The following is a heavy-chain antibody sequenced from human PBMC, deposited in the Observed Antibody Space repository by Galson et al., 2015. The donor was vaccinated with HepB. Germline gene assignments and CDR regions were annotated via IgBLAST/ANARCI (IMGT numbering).Heavy chain of an antibody. Sequence: SCKASGGTFSSYGISWVRQAPGQGLEWMGGIIPIFGTANYAQKFQGRVTITADESTSTAYMELSSLRSEDTAVYYCARQPVGRWELRDPPNWFDPWGQGTLVTVSS. CDR1: GGTFSSYG. V-gene: IGHV1-69*01. J-gene: IGHJ5*02. CDR3: ARQPVGRWELRDPPNWFDP. CDR2: IIPIFGTA. D-gene: IGHD1-26*01.